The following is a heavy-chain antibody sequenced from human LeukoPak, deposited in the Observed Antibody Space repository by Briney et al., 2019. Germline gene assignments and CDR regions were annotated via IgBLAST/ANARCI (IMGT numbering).Heavy chain of an antibody. CDR1: GGSISSSSYY. Sequence: PSETLSLTCTVSGGSISSSSYYWGWIRQPPGKGLEWIGSIYYSGSTYYNPSLKSRVTISVDTSKNQSSLKLSSVTAADTAVYYCARHYSSGYLDAFDIWGQGTMVTVSS. D-gene: IGHD3-22*01. CDR3: ARHYSSGYLDAFDI. CDR2: IYYSGST. J-gene: IGHJ3*02. V-gene: IGHV4-39*01.